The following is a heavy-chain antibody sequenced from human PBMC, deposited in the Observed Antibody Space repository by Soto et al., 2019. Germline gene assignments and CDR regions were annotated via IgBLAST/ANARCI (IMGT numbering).Heavy chain of an antibody. J-gene: IGHJ4*02. V-gene: IGHV5-51*01. Sequence: GESLKISCKGSGYNFTTFWIGWVRQVPGKGLEWMGIIYPGDSETKYSPDFEGQVAISADRSTNTAYLQWRSLRASDTAMYYCARLGFPGAIYFDSWGLGTLVTVSS. CDR1: GYNFTTFW. CDR2: IYPGDSET. CDR3: ARLGFPGAIYFDS.